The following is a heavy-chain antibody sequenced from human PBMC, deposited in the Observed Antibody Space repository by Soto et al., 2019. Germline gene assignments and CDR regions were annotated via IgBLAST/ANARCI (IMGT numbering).Heavy chain of an antibody. CDR3: ARGARPGSEIAPAPVFDP. Sequence: GGSLRLSCAASGFTFSSYSMNWVRQAPGKGLEWVSSISSSSSYIYYADSVKGRFTISRDNAKNSLYLQMNSLRAEDTAVYYCARGARPGSEIAPAPVFDPWGQGTLVTVSS. V-gene: IGHV3-21*01. D-gene: IGHD6-6*01. J-gene: IGHJ5*02. CDR2: ISSSSSYI. CDR1: GFTFSSYS.